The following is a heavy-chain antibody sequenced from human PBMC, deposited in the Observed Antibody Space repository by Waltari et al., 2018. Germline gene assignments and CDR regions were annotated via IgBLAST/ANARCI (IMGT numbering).Heavy chain of an antibody. V-gene: IGHV3-74*01. Sequence: EVQLVESGGGLVQPGGSLRLSCEASGFTFSSYWMHWVRQAPGKGLVWVSLLNSDGSSRNYADSVKGRFTISRDNAKNTVYLQMLSLRVEDTAVYYCARGYTYRTPDALHIWGQGTVVTVSS. CDR2: LNSDGSSR. CDR3: ARGYTYRTPDALHI. CDR1: GFTFSSYW. D-gene: IGHD5-18*01. J-gene: IGHJ3*02.